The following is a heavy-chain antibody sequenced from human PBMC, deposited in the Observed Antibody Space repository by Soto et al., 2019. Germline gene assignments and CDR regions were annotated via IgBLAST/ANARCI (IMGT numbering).Heavy chain of an antibody. CDR3: ASQTSGYYYYGMDV. J-gene: IGHJ6*02. Sequence: EVRLVESGGGLVKPGGSLRLSCAASGFTSSSYSMDWVRQAPGKGLEWVSSISSSSTYIHYADSVKGRFTISRDNAKNSLYLQMNSLSAEDTAVYYCASQTSGYYYYGMDVWGQGTTVTVSS. CDR2: ISSSSTYI. V-gene: IGHV3-21*01. CDR1: GFTSSSYS.